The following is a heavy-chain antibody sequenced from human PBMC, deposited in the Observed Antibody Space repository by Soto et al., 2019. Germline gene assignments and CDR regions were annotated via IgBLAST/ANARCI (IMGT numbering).Heavy chain of an antibody. CDR2: ISAYNGNT. V-gene: IGHV1-18*04. J-gene: IGHJ3*02. CDR3: ASSESGYSYGYGAFDI. D-gene: IGHD5-18*01. CDR1: CYTFTSYG. Sequence: SVKVSFKAACYTFTSYGVSWVRQAPVQGLEWMGWISAYNGNTNYAQKLQGRVTMTTDTSTSTAYMELRSLRSDDTAVYYCASSESGYSYGYGAFDIWGQGTMVTV.